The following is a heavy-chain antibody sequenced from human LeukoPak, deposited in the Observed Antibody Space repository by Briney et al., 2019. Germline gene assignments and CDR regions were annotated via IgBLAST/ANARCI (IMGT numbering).Heavy chain of an antibody. CDR1: GFTFNNYA. CDR2: IWYDGSNK. D-gene: IGHD3-22*01. CDR3: AKDSYDRSGYYYYYFAY. V-gene: IGHV3-33*06. J-gene: IGHJ4*02. Sequence: GGSLRLSCVASGFTFNNYAMHWVRQAPGQGLEWVAVIWYDGSNKFYADSVKGRFTISRDNSKNTLYVQMHSLRAEDTAVYYCAKDSYDRSGYYYYYFAYWGQGTQVTVSS.